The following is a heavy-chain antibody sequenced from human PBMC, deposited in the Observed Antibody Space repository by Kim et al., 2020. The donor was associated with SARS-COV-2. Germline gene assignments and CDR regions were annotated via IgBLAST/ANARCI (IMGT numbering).Heavy chain of an antibody. CDR2: IRSKADGGTA. CDR1: GFTFTKVW. D-gene: IGHD2-21*01. CDR3: TTDYERIGGLCDGETCYPASL. Sequence: GGSLRLSCAASGFTFTKVWLSWVRQAPGKGLEWVGRIRSKADGGTADYAAPVKGRFTISRDDSKNTLYLQMDGLRAEDTALYHCTTDYERIGGLCDGETCYPASLWGQRTLVTVSS. J-gene: IGHJ4*02. V-gene: IGHV3-15*01.